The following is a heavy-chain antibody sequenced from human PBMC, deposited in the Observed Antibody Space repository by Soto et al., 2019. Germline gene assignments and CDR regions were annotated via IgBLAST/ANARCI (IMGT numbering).Heavy chain of an antibody. J-gene: IGHJ4*02. CDR1: GYTFTRYG. CDR2: ISGYSGNT. CDR3: ARGGVLLWFGEPLDY. V-gene: IGHV1-18*01. D-gene: IGHD3-10*01. Sequence: QVQLVQSGAEVKKPGASVQVSCKASGYTFTRYGFTWVRQAPGQGLEWMGWISGYSGNTNYAQNLRGRVTMTTDTSTSTDYMELRSLRSDDTAVYYCARGGVLLWFGEPLDYWGQGTLVTVSS.